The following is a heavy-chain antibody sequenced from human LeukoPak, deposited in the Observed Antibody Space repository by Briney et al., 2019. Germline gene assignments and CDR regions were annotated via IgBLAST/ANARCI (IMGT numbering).Heavy chain of an antibody. D-gene: IGHD3-22*01. Sequence: SETLSLTCTVSGGSISSYYWSWIRQPPGKGLEWIGYIYHTGSTDYNPSLKSRVSMSVDTSKNQFSLKLSSVTAADTAVYYCARGVVVVTFFDYWGQGTLVTVSS. CDR2: IYHTGST. CDR1: GGSISSYY. CDR3: ARGVVVVTFFDY. J-gene: IGHJ4*02. V-gene: IGHV4-4*09.